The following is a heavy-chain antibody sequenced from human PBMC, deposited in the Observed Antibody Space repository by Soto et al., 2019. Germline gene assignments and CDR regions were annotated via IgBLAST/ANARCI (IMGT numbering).Heavy chain of an antibody. J-gene: IGHJ6*02. CDR1: GFTFSSYW. CDR3: ARDRSGSYYYGMDV. D-gene: IGHD1-26*01. CDR2: IKQDGSEK. Sequence: GGSLRLSCAASGFTFSSYWMSWVRQAPGKGLEWVANIKQDGSEKYYVDSVKGRFTISRDNAKNSLYLQMNSLRAEDTAVYYCARDRSGSYYYGMDVWGQGTTVTAP. V-gene: IGHV3-7*01.